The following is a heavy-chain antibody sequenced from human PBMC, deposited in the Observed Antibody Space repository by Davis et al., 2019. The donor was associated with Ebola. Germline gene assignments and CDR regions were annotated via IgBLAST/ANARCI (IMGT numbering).Heavy chain of an antibody. CDR3: ARGGSSGWKNFDY. D-gene: IGHD6-25*01. V-gene: IGHV3-53*01. CDR2: IYGGGST. J-gene: IGHJ4*02. Sequence: GESLKISCAASGFTVSSNYMSWVRQAPGKGLEWVSVIYGGGSTYYADSVKGRFTISRDNSKNKLFLQMNSLRAEDTAVYYCARGGSSGWKNFDYWGQGTLVTVSS. CDR1: GFTVSSNY.